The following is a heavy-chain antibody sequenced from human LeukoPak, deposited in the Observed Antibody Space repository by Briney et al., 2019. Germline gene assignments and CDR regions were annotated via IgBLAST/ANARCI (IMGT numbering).Heavy chain of an antibody. CDR2: ISSSGSTT. D-gene: IGHD5-18*01. CDR1: GFTFSSYE. Sequence: GGSLRLSCAASGFTFSSYEMNWVRQAPGKGLEWVSYISSSGSTTYYADSVKGRFTISRDNAKNSLYLQMNSLRAEDTAVYYCARDGVFGGYSYADYWGQGTLVTVSS. J-gene: IGHJ4*02. V-gene: IGHV3-48*03. CDR3: ARDGVFGGYSYADY.